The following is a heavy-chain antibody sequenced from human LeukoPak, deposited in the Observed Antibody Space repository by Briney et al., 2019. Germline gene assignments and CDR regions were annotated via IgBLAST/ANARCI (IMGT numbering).Heavy chain of an antibody. CDR2: ISSSSNYI. CDR3: ARNTCDSSGYYAYYFYY. Sequence: GGSLRLSCAASGFTFSSYSMNWVRQAPGKGLEWVSSISSSSNYIYYADSVKGRFTISRDNAKNSLYLQMNSLRAEDTAVYYCARNTCDSSGYYAYYFYYWGQGTLVTVSS. J-gene: IGHJ4*02. V-gene: IGHV3-21*01. D-gene: IGHD3-22*01. CDR1: GFTFSSYS.